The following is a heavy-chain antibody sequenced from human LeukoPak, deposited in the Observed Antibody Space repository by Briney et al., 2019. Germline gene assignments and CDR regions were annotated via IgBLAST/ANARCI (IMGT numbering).Heavy chain of an antibody. Sequence: ASVKVSCKASGGTFSSYAISWVRQAPGQGLEWTGRIIPIFGIANYAQKFQGRVTITADKSTSTAYMELSSLRSEDTAVYYCARDLCGGDCYSFDYWGQGTLVTVSS. D-gene: IGHD2-21*02. CDR3: ARDLCGGDCYSFDY. CDR2: IIPIFGIA. V-gene: IGHV1-69*04. CDR1: GGTFSSYA. J-gene: IGHJ4*02.